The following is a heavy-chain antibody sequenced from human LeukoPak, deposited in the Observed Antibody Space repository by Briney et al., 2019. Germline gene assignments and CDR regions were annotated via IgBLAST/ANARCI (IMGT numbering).Heavy chain of an antibody. V-gene: IGHV3-21*04. CDR1: GFTFSSYS. D-gene: IGHD2-21*02. Sequence: GGSLRLSCAASGFTFSSYSINWVRQAPGKGLEWVSSISSSSSYIYYADSVKGRFTISRDNAKNSLYLQMNNLRVDDTAIYYCAKDHANTPVVTNWGQGILVSVSS. CDR2: ISSSSSYI. CDR3: AKDHANTPVVTN. J-gene: IGHJ4*02.